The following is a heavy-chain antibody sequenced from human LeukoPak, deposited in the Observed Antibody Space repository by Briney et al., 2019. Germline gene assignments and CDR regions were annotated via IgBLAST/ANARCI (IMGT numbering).Heavy chain of an antibody. CDR3: AKESPQFDY. Sequence: GGSLRHSCAASGVTFSSYDMSWGRHAAGGRLEWVSVISGSGGSTYYADSVKGRFTISRDNSKNTLYLQMNSLRAEDTAVYYCAKESPQFDYWGQGALVTVSS. CDR1: GVTFSSYD. V-gene: IGHV3-23*01. J-gene: IGHJ4*02. CDR2: ISGSGGST.